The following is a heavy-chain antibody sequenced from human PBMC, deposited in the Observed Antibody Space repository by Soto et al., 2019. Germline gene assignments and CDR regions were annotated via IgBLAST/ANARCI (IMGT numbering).Heavy chain of an antibody. Sequence: ASAKVSCKASGYTFTSYDINWVRQATGQGLEWMGWMNPNSGNTGYAQKFQGRVTMTRNTSISTAYMELSSLRSEDTAVYYCARKSSGWSITTYYYYYGMDVWGQGTTVTVSS. CDR2: MNPNSGNT. D-gene: IGHD6-19*01. CDR1: GYTFTSYD. V-gene: IGHV1-8*01. CDR3: ARKSSGWSITTYYYYYGMDV. J-gene: IGHJ6*02.